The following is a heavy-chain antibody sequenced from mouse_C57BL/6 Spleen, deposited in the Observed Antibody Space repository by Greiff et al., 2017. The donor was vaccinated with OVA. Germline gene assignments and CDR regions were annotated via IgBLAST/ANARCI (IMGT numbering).Heavy chain of an antibody. V-gene: IGHV1-15*01. CDR2: IDPETGGT. Sequence: QVHVKQSGAELVRPGASVTLSCKASGYTFTDYEMHWVKQTPVHGLEWIGAIDPETGGTAYNQKFKGKAILTADKSSSTAYMELRSLTSEDSAVYYCTRGYYVYYFDYWGQGTTLTVSS. D-gene: IGHD2-1*01. CDR3: TRGYYVYYFDY. CDR1: GYTFTDYE. J-gene: IGHJ2*01.